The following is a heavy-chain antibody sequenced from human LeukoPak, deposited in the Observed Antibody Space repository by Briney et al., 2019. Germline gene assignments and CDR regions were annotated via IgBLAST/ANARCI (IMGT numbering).Heavy chain of an antibody. V-gene: IGHV3-30*04. CDR1: GFTFSSHA. Sequence: TGGSLRLSCAASGFTFSSHAMHWVRQAPGKGLEWVAVISYDGSNKYYADSVKGRFTISRDNSKNTLYLQMNSLRAEDTAVYYCARDAEYYYDSSGYYYWGQGTLVTVSS. J-gene: IGHJ4*02. CDR2: ISYDGSNK. D-gene: IGHD3-22*01. CDR3: ARDAEYYYDSSGYYY.